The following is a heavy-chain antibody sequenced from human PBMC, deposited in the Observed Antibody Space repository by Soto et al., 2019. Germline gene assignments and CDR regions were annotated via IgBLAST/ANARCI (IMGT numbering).Heavy chain of an antibody. V-gene: IGHV1-69*13. CDR3: ARVIGDIVVVPAATDYHYYRMDV. J-gene: IGHJ6*02. CDR1: GGTFSSYA. D-gene: IGHD2-2*01. CDR2: IIPIFGTA. Sequence: SVKVSCKASGGTFSSYAISWVRQAPGQGLEWMGGIIPIFGTANYAQKFQGRVTITADESTSTAYMELSSLRSEDTAVYYCARVIGDIVVVPAATDYHYYRMDVWGQGTTVIVSS.